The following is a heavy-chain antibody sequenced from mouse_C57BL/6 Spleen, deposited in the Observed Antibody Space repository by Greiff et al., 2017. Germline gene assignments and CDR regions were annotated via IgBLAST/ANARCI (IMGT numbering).Heavy chain of an antibody. J-gene: IGHJ3*01. CDR2: ISDGGSYT. Sequence: QLMESGAGLVKPGGSLKFSCAASGFTFSSYAMSWVRQTPEKRLEWVGTISDGGSYTYYPDNVKGRFTISRDNAKNNLYLQMSHLTAEDTAMYYCARERELTGGFAYWGQGTLVTVSA. V-gene: IGHV5-4*01. CDR3: ARERELTGGFAY. CDR1: GFTFSSYA. D-gene: IGHD4-1*01.